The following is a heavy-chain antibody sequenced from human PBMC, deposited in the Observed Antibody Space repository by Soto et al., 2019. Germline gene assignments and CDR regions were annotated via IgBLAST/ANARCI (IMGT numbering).Heavy chain of an antibody. CDR1: GFTFSSYG. J-gene: IGHJ4*02. D-gene: IGHD6-19*01. V-gene: IGHV3-30*18. CDR3: AKDRVRKWLVPQPFDY. Sequence: GGSLRLSCAASGFTFSSYGMHWVRQAPGKGLEWVAVISYDGSNKYYADSVKGRFTISRDNSKNTLYLQMNSLRAEDTAVYYCAKDRVRKWLVPQPFDYWGQGTLVTVSS. CDR2: ISYDGSNK.